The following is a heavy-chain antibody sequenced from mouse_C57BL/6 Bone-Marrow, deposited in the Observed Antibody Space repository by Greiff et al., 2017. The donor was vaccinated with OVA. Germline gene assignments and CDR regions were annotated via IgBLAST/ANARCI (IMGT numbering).Heavy chain of an antibody. V-gene: IGHV1-54*01. J-gene: IGHJ4*01. CDR1: GYAFTNYL. Sequence: VQLQESGAELVRPGTSVKVSCKASGYAFTNYLIEWVKQRPGQGLAWIGVINPGSGGTNYNEKFKGKATLTADKSSSTAYMQLSSLTSEDSAVYFCVRFYYGSSYDYYAMDYWGQGTSVTVSS. CDR2: INPGSGGT. D-gene: IGHD1-1*01. CDR3: VRFYYGSSYDYYAMDY.